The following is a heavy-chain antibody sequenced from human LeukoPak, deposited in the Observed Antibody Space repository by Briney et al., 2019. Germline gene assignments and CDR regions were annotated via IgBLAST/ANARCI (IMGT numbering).Heavy chain of an antibody. CDR3: ARGIADPYSFDS. J-gene: IGHJ4*02. CDR1: GGSLGNYY. CDR2: IYPTGHT. Sequence: PSETLSLTCTVSGGSLGNYYWSWIRQPAGKGLEWIGRIYPTGHTHYNPSLKSRVTMSVDTSKNQFSLKMTSLTAADTAVYYCARGIADPYSFDSWGQGTLVAVSS. D-gene: IGHD6-13*01. V-gene: IGHV4-4*07.